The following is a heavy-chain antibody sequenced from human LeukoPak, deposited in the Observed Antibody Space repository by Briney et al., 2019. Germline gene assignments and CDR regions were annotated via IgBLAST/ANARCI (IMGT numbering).Heavy chain of an antibody. CDR3: ARDRFYSNYFDY. Sequence: SETLSLTCTVSCGSISSGSYYWSWIRQPAGKGLEWIGRIYTSGSTNYNPSLKSRVTISVDTSKNQFSLKLSSVTAADTAVYYCARDRFYSNYFDYWGQGTLVTVSS. J-gene: IGHJ4*02. CDR1: CGSISSGSYY. CDR2: IYTSGST. V-gene: IGHV4-61*02. D-gene: IGHD4-11*01.